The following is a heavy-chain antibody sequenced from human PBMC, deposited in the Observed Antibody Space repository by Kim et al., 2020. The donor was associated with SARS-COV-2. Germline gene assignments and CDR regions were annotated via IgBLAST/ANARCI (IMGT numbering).Heavy chain of an antibody. D-gene: IGHD3-10*01. CDR3: ARVLLWYYYGSGSYYGMDV. CDR1: GFTFSIYE. Sequence: GGSLRLSCAASGFTFSIYEMNWVRQAPGKGLEWVSYISISGSTIYYADSVKGRFTIFRDNAKHSLYLQMNSLSAEDTDVYYCARVLLWYYYGSGSYYGMDVWGQGTTVTVSS. CDR2: ISISGSTI. V-gene: IGHV3-48*03. J-gene: IGHJ6*02.